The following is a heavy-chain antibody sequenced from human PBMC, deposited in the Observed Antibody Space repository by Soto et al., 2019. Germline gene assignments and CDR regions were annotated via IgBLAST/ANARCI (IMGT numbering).Heavy chain of an antibody. J-gene: IGHJ5*02. Sequence: SVKVSCKVSGGIFNMYSFSWVRQAPGQGLEWMGGINPISGPANYAQKFQARVTITADRSANTVYLQLTSLKSEDTAVYYCARKSAIAVAGSFDTSGQGTRVTASS. CDR1: GGIFNMYS. CDR2: INPISGPA. V-gene: IGHV1-69*06. D-gene: IGHD6-19*01. CDR3: ARKSAIAVAGSFDT.